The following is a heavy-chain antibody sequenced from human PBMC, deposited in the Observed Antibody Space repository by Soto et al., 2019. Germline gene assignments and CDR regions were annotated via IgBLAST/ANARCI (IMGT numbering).Heavy chain of an antibody. CDR3: AKTRQPLSIAAAVYGMDV. CDR1: VFTFSSYW. J-gene: IGHJ6*02. CDR2: IKQDGSEK. Sequence: EVQLVESGGGLVQPGGSLRLSCAASVFTFSSYWMSWVRQAPGKGLEWVANIKQDGSEKYYVDSVKGRFTISRDNAKNSLYLQMNSLRAEDTAVYYCAKTRQPLSIAAAVYGMDVCGQGTTVTVSS. V-gene: IGHV3-7*01. D-gene: IGHD6-13*01.